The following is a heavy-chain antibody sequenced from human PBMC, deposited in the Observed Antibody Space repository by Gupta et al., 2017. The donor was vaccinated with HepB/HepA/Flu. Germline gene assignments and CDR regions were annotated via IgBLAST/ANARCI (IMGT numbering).Heavy chain of an antibody. CDR3: ARDVYLDIVVVPAAIPVTPAFDI. Sequence: EAPGKGLEWLSSISSSSSYIYYADSVKGRFTISRDNAKNSLYLQMNSLRAEDTAVYYCARDVYLDIVVVPAAIPVTPAFDIWGQGTMVTVSS. D-gene: IGHD2-2*03. CDR2: ISSSSSYI. V-gene: IGHV3-21*01. J-gene: IGHJ3*02.